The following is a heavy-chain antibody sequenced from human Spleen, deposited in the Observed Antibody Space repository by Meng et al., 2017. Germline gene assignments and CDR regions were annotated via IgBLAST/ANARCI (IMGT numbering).Heavy chain of an antibody. V-gene: IGHV4-34*01. Sequence: QLPELGRVQFTVSGTRPLTLPGVVGSFTGSHWGWIRQSPGKGLEWIGEINHSGSTNYNPSLESRATISVDTSQNNLSLKLSSVTAADSAVYYCARGPTTMAHDFDYWGQGTLVTVSS. CDR1: VGSFTGSH. D-gene: IGHD4-11*01. CDR3: ARGPTTMAHDFDY. CDR2: INHSGST. J-gene: IGHJ4*02.